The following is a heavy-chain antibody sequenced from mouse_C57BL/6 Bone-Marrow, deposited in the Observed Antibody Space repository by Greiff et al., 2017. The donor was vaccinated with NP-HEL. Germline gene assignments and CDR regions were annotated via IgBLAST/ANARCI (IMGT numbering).Heavy chain of an antibody. CDR2: IHPNSGST. Sequence: QVHVKQPGAELVKPGASVKLSCKASGYTFTSYWMHWVKQRPGQGLEWIGMIHPNSGSTNYNEKFKSKATLTVDKSSSTAYMQLSSLTSEDSAVYYCAFITTVVATVDYWGQGTTRTVSS. V-gene: IGHV1-64*01. J-gene: IGHJ2*01. CDR3: AFITTVVATVDY. D-gene: IGHD1-1*01. CDR1: GYTFTSYW.